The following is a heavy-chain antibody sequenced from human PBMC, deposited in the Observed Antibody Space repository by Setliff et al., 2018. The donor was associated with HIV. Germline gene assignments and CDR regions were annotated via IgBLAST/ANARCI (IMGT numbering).Heavy chain of an antibody. Sequence: LRLSCAASGFTFSDFWMYWVRQAPGKGLEWVANVSPDGNKKYYVASVQGRFTISRDNAKNSLFLQMNSLRVDDTAVYYCAALSLRTNSVYGIISTRFDPWGQGTLVTVSS. CDR2: VSPDGNKK. D-gene: IGHD2-8*01. J-gene: IGHJ5*02. CDR3: AALSLRTNSVYGIISTRFDP. V-gene: IGHV3-7*03. CDR1: GFTFSDFW.